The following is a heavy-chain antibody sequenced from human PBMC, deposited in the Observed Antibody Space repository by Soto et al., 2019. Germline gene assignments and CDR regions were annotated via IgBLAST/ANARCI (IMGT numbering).Heavy chain of an antibody. J-gene: IGHJ5*02. V-gene: IGHV4-39*01. CDR3: ARRTDCTTTRCYFGWFDP. Sequence: SETLSLTCTVSGGTIATGNYYWGWIRQPPGKGLEWIGSIYYSGKTYYNPSLKSRVTISVDTSKNQFSLKLNSVTAADTSVYYCARRTDCTTTRCYFGWFDPWGQGTLGTVSS. D-gene: IGHD2-2*01. CDR1: GGTIATGNYY. CDR2: IYYSGKT.